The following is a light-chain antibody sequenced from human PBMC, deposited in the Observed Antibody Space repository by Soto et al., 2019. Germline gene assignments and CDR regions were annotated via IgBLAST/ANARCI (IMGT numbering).Light chain of an antibody. CDR2: LEGSGSY. J-gene: IGLJ2*01. Sequence: QSVLTQSSSASASLGSSVKLTSTLSSGHSSYIIAWHQQQPGKAPRYLMKLEGSGSYNKGSGVPDRFSGSSSGADRYLTISNLQFEDEADYYCETWESNTRVFGAGTMLTVL. V-gene: IGLV4-60*02. CDR3: ETWESNTRV. CDR1: SGHSSYI.